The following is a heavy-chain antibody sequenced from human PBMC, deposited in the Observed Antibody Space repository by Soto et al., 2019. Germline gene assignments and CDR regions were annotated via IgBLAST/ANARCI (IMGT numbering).Heavy chain of an antibody. D-gene: IGHD3-16*02. CDR1: GGSISSYY. J-gene: IGHJ4*02. CDR3: ARGRLRLGELSLYPDFDY. V-gene: IGHV4-59*01. CDR2: IYYSGST. Sequence: PSETLSLTCTVSGGSISSYYWSWIRQPPGKGLEWIGYIYYSGSTNYNPSLKSRVTISVNTSKNQFSLKLSSVTGADTAVYYCARGRLRLGELSLYPDFDYWGQGTMVTVSS.